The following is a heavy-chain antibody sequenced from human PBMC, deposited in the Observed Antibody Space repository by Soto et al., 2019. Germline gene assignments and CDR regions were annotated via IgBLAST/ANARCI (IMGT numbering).Heavy chain of an antibody. D-gene: IGHD6-13*01. J-gene: IGHJ4*02. CDR2: IYYSGST. CDR3: AREGNGSSSWYYFDY. Sequence: LSLTCTVSGGSISSYYWSWIRQPPGKGLEWIGYIYYSGSTNYNPSLKSRVTISVDTSKNQFSLKLSSVTAADTAVYYCAREGNGSSSWYYFDYWGQGTLVTASS. V-gene: IGHV4-59*01. CDR1: GGSISSYY.